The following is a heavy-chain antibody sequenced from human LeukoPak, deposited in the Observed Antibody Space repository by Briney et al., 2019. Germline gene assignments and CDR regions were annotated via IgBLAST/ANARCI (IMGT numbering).Heavy chain of an antibody. Sequence: SETLSLTCTVSGGSISSYYWSWIRQPPGKGLEGIGYIYYSGSTNYNPSLKSRVPISVDTSKNQFSLKLRSVTAADTAVYYCARDRDPNWLDPWRQGTLVTVPS. J-gene: IGHJ5*02. V-gene: IGHV4-59*01. CDR3: ARDRDPNWLDP. CDR1: GGSISSYY. CDR2: IYYSGST.